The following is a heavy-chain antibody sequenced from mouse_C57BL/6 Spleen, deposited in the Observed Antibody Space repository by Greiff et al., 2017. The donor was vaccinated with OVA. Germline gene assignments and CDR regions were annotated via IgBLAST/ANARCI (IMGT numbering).Heavy chain of an antibody. CDR2: ISNNATGYTT. CDR1: GFTFTDYY. Sequence: DVMLVESGGGLVQPGGSLSLSCAASGFTFTDYYMSWVRQPPGTALEWLGFISNNATGYTTEYSASVKGRFTIARDKSQSILYLQMNALIAEDSATYYCARYDPGAMDDWGQGTSVTVSS. V-gene: IGHV7-3*01. CDR3: ARYDPGAMDD. J-gene: IGHJ4*01.